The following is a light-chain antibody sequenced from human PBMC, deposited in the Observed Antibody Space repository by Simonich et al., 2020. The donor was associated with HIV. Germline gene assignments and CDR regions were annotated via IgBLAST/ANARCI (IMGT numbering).Light chain of an antibody. Sequence: DIQMTQSPSTLSASVGDRVTITCRASQSISSWLAWYQQKPGKAPKLLIYKASSLESGVPSMFSGSGSGTEFTLTSSSLQPDDFATYYCQQYDSLPLTFGQGTRLEIK. CDR3: QQYDSLPLT. CDR1: QSISSW. V-gene: IGKV1-5*03. J-gene: IGKJ5*01. CDR2: KAS.